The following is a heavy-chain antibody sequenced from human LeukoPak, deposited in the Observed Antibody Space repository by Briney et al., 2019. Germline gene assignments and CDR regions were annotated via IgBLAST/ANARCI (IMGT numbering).Heavy chain of an antibody. CDR2: ISYDGSNK. V-gene: IGHV3-30*18. CDR1: GFTFSSYG. D-gene: IGHD1-26*01. Sequence: SGGSLRLSCAASGFTFSSYGMHWVRQAPGKGLEWVAVISYDGSNKYYADSVKGRFTISRDNSKNTLYLQMNSLRAEDTAVYYCAKDSLEWELLANFDYWGQGTLVTVSS. CDR3: AKDSLEWELLANFDY. J-gene: IGHJ4*02.